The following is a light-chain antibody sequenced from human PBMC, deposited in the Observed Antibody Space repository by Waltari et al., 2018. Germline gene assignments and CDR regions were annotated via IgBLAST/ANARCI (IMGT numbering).Light chain of an antibody. CDR2: EVS. Sequence: QSALTQPPSASGSLGQSVTISCTGTSSDVGPSNYVSWYQQNPGKAPKLMLFEVSKRPSGVPDRFSGSRSGNTTSLTVSGLQAEDEADYYCSSDAGSNNYVILGGGTKLTVL. J-gene: IGLJ2*01. V-gene: IGLV2-8*01. CDR3: SSDAGSNNYVI. CDR1: SSDVGPSNY.